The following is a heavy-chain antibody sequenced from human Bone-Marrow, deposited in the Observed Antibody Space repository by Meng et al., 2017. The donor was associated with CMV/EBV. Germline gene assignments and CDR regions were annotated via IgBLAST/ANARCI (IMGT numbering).Heavy chain of an antibody. CDR2: ISYDGSNK. V-gene: IGHV3-30*19. Sequence: GESLKISCAASGFTFSSYGMHWVRLAPGKGLEWVAVISYDGSNKYYADSVKGRFTISRDNSKNTLYLQMNSLRAEDTAVYYCAREPRDGSYWNYYYYGMDVWGQGTTVTVSS. CDR1: GFTFSSYG. J-gene: IGHJ6*02. D-gene: IGHD1-1*01. CDR3: AREPRDGSYWNYYYYGMDV.